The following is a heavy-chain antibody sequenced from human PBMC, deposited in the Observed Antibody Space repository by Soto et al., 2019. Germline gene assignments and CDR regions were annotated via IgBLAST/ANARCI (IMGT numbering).Heavy chain of an antibody. Sequence: RSLTCTVSGGSISSYYWSWIRQPAGKGLEWIGRIYTSGSTNYNPSLKSRVTMSVDTSKNQFSLKLSSVTAADTAVYYCARVVAAAYYYGMDVWGQGTTVTVSS. CDR1: GGSISSYY. V-gene: IGHV4-4*07. J-gene: IGHJ6*02. D-gene: IGHD2-15*01. CDR3: ARVVAAAYYYGMDV. CDR2: IYTSGST.